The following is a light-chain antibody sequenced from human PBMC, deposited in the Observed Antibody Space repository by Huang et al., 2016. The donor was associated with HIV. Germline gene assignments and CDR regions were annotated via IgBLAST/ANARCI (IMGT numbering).Light chain of an antibody. J-gene: IGKJ2*01. CDR3: QQSYRTPRT. Sequence: DIQMTQFPTSLSASVEDRSTITCRAGQAIDKYLNWYQQKSGRAPRLLIYGASKLQSGVPSRFSGRASGTHFSLTINSLQPDDSAIYYCQQSYRTPRTFGQGTNLEI. CDR2: GAS. V-gene: IGKV1-39*01. CDR1: QAIDKY.